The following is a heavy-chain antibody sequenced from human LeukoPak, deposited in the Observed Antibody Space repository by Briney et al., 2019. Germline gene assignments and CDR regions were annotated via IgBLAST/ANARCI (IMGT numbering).Heavy chain of an antibody. V-gene: IGHV1-18*01. Sequence: GASVKVSCKASGYTFTSYGIGWVRQAPGQGLEWMGWISAYNGNTDYAQKLQGRVTMTTDTSTSTAYMELRSLRSDDTAVYYCARDSSSWYYFDYWGQGTLVTVSS. CDR3: ARDSSSWYYFDY. CDR2: ISAYNGNT. CDR1: GYTFTSYG. D-gene: IGHD6-13*01. J-gene: IGHJ4*02.